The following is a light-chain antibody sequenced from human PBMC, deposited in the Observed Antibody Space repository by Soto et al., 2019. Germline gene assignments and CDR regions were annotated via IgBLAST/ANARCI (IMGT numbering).Light chain of an antibody. CDR3: SSYSSSSTLLL. CDR2: DVS. J-gene: IGLJ2*01. Sequence: QSALTQPASVSGSPGQSITISCTGTSSDIGTYNYVSWYQHHPGKVPKLMIYDVSNRPSGVSNRFSGSKSGNTASLTISGLQAEDEADYYRSSYSSSSTLLLFGGGTKLTVL. CDR1: SSDIGTYNY. V-gene: IGLV2-14*01.